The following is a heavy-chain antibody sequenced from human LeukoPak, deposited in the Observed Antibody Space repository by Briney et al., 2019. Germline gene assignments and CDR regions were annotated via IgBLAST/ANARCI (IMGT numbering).Heavy chain of an antibody. V-gene: IGHV7-4-1*02. D-gene: IGHD3-3*01. CDR3: ARVLVNYDFWSGYYLGDQYYLDY. CDR1: GYTFTSYA. J-gene: IGHJ4*02. CDR2: INTNTGNP. Sequence: ASVKVSCRASGYTFTSYAMNWVRQAPGQGLEWMGWINTNTGNPTYAQGFTGRFVFSLDTSVSTAYLQISSLKAEDTAVYYCARVLVNYDFWSGYYLGDQYYLDYWGQGTLVTVSS.